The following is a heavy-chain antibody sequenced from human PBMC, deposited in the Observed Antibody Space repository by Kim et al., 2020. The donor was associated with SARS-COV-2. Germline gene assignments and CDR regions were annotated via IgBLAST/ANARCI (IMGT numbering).Heavy chain of an antibody. V-gene: IGHV4-34*01. D-gene: IGHD2-15*01. CDR2: INHSGST. J-gene: IGHJ1*01. Sequence: SETLSLTCAVYGGSFSGYYWSWIRQPPGKGLEWIGEINHSGSTNYNPSLKSRVTISVDTSKNQFPLKLSSVTAADTAVYYCARGQGYWSGGRCYSSRPKYCQLWGQGTLVTVPS. CDR1: GGSFSGYY. CDR3: ARGQGYWSGGRCYSSRPKYCQL.